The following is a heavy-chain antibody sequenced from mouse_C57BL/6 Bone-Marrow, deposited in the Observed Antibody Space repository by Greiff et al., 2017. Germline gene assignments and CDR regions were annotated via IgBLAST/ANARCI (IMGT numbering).Heavy chain of an antibody. CDR1: GYTFTSYW. J-gene: IGHJ2*01. D-gene: IGHD3-2*02. CDR3: ARSKLRGFDY. CDR2: IHPNSGST. V-gene: IGHV1-64*01. Sequence: QVQLKQPGAELVKPGASVKLSCKASGYTFTSYWMHWVKQRPGQGLEWIGMIHPNSGSTNYNEKFKSKATLTVDKSSSTAYMQLSSLTPEDSAVYYCARSKLRGFDYWGQGTTLTVSS.